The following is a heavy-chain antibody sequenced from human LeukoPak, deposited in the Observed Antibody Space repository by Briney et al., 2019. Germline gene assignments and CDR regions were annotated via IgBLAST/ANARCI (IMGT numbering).Heavy chain of an antibody. CDR2: INHSGST. Sequence: TSETLSLTCAVYGGSFSGYYWSWIRQPPGKGLEWIGEINHSGSTNYNPSLKSRVTISVDTSKNQFSLKLSSVTAADTAVYYCARASEDYYYYYMDVWGKGTTVTISS. CDR1: GGSFSGYY. CDR3: ARASEDYYYYYMDV. D-gene: IGHD1-14*01. V-gene: IGHV4-34*01. J-gene: IGHJ6*03.